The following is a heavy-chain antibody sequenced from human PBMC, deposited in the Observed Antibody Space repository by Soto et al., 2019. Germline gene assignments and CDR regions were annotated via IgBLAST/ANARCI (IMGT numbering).Heavy chain of an antibody. J-gene: IGHJ5*02. CDR1: GGSVSSGSYY. CDR3: ARGGARWFDP. CDR2: IYYSGST. D-gene: IGHD4-17*01. V-gene: IGHV4-61*01. Sequence: QVQLQESGPGLVKPSETLSLTCTVCGGSVSSGSYYWSWIRQPPGKGLEWIGYIYYSGSTNYNPSLKSRVTISVDTSKNQFSLKLSSVTAADTAVYYCARGGARWFDPWGQGTLVTVSS.